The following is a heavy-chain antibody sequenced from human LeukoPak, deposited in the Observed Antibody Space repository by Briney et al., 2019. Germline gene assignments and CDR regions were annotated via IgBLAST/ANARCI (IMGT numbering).Heavy chain of an antibody. J-gene: IGHJ5*02. CDR3: AIVATIEGEVSLITNWFDP. D-gene: IGHD5-12*01. CDR2: INHSGST. V-gene: IGHV4-34*01. CDR1: GGSFSGYY. Sequence: SETLSLTCAVYGGSFSGYYWSWIRQPPGKGLEWIGEINHSGSTNYNPSLKSRVTISVDTSKNQFSLKLNSVTPEDTAVYYCAIVATIEGEVSLITNWFDPWGQGTLVTVSS.